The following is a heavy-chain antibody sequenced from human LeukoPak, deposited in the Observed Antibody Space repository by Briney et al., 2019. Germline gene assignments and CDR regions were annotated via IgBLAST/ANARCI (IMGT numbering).Heavy chain of an antibody. Sequence: SETLSLTCTVSGGSISSSSYYWGWIRQPPGKGLEWIGSIYYSGSTYYNPSLKSRVTISVDTSKNQFSLKLSSVTAADTAVYYCARARPYYYDSSGYYLQYYFDYWGQGTLVTVSS. CDR2: IYYSGST. CDR1: GGSISSSSYY. J-gene: IGHJ4*02. CDR3: ARARPYYYDSSGYYLQYYFDY. D-gene: IGHD3-22*01. V-gene: IGHV4-39*07.